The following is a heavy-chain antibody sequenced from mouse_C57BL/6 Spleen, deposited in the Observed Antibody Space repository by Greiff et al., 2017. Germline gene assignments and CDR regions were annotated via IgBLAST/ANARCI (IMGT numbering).Heavy chain of an antibody. CDR3: ARTSVVGSLDY. CDR2: ITPNYGTT. J-gene: IGHJ2*01. Sequence: VQLQQSGPELVKPGASVKISCKASGYSFTDYNMNWVKQSNGKSLEWIGVITPNYGTTNYNQKFKGKATLTGYQSSSTAYMQLHSLTSGDSAVYFCARTSVVGSLDYWGQGTTLTVSS. V-gene: IGHV1-39*01. CDR1: GYSFTDYN.